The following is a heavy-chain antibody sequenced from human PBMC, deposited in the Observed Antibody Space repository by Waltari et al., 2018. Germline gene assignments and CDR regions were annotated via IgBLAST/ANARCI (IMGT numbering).Heavy chain of an antibody. CDR3: ARRGSSSSLDY. D-gene: IGHD6-6*01. J-gene: IGHJ4*02. Sequence: QVQLQESGPGLVKPSETLSLTCTVSGGSISSYYWSWIRQPPGKGLEWIGYIYYSGSTNYNPSLKSRVTISVDTSKNQFSLKLSSVTAADTAVYYCARRGSSSSLDYWGQGTLVTVSS. CDR1: GGSISSYY. V-gene: IGHV4-59*08. CDR2: IYYSGST.